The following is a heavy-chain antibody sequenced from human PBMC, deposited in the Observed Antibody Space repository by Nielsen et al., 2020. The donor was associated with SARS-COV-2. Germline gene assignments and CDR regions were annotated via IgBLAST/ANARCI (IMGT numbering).Heavy chain of an antibody. CDR1: GFTFSSFH. J-gene: IGHJ5*02. D-gene: IGHD1-26*01. CDR2: ITNDERGT. V-gene: IGHV3-74*01. CDR3: ARLNSAHAA. Sequence: GGSLRLSCAASGFTFSSFHMHWVRQAPGKGLVWVSRITNDERGTTYADSVKGRFTISRDNAKNTLYLQMNSLRAEDTAVYYCARLNSAHAAWGQGTLVTVSS.